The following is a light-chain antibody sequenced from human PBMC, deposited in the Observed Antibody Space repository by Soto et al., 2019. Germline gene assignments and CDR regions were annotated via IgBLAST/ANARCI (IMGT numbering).Light chain of an antibody. CDR1: QTVSED. CDR2: GAS. Sequence: EIVMTQSPATLFVSPGERAPLSCRASQTVSEDLAWYQQKPGQAPRLLIYGASTRATDIPARFSGGGSGTEFALTISSLQSEDSSIYYWQQYHDWPPITFGPGTKVNI. CDR3: QQYHDWPPIT. V-gene: IGKV3-15*01. J-gene: IGKJ3*01.